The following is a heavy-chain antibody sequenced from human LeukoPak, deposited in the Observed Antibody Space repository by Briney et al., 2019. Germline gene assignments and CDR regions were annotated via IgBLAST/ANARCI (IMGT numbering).Heavy chain of an antibody. CDR3: AGDHYYDSSGYYYETFDI. V-gene: IGHV3-23*01. CDR1: GFTFSSYS. D-gene: IGHD3-22*01. Sequence: GGSLRLSCAASGFTFSSYSMNWVRQAPGKGLEWVSTISGSGGNTYYADSVKGRFTISRDNSKNTLYLQMNSLRAEDTAVYYCAGDHYYDSSGYYYETFDIWGQGTMVTVSS. J-gene: IGHJ3*02. CDR2: ISGSGGNT.